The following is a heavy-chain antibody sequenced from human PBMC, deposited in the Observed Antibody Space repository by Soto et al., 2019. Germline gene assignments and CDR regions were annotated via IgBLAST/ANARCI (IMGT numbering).Heavy chain of an antibody. D-gene: IGHD3-16*01. CDR3: ARDVGGVNGFDY. CDR2: IWYDGSNK. CDR1: GFTFSNYA. Sequence: QVQLVESGGGVVQPGRSLRLSCAASGFTFSNYAMHWVRQTPGKGLEWVAVIWYDGSNKYYVDSVKGRFTISRDNSKNTLYVQMNSLRVEDTAVYYWARDVGGVNGFDYWGQGTLVTVSS. J-gene: IGHJ4*02. V-gene: IGHV3-33*01.